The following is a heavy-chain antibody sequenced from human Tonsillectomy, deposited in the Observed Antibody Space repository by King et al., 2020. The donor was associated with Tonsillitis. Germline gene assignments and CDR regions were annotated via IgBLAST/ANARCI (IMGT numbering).Heavy chain of an antibody. J-gene: IGHJ3*02. CDR2: IKQDGSEK. CDR3: ARYSVGRGSEDGFDI. V-gene: IGHV3-7*03. D-gene: IGHD3-22*01. Sequence: VQLVESGGGLVQPGGSLRLSCAASGFTFLTYWMTWVRQAPGKGLEWVANIKQDGSEKYYVDSVKGRFTISRDNAKNSLYLQMTSLRADDTAVYYFARYSVGRGSEDGFDIWGQGTMVTVSS. CDR1: GFTFLTYW.